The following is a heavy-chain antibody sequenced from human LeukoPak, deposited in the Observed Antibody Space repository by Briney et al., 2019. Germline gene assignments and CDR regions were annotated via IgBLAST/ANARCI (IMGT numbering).Heavy chain of an antibody. CDR2: INHSGST. CDR1: GGSISGYY. J-gene: IGHJ4*02. Sequence: PSETLSLTCTVSGGSISGYYWSWIRQPPGKGLEWIGEINHSGSTNYNPSLKSRVTISVDTSKNQFSLKLSSVTAADTAVYYCARVVGATSRKRIDYWGQGTLVTVSS. D-gene: IGHD1-26*01. V-gene: IGHV4-34*01. CDR3: ARVVGATSRKRIDY.